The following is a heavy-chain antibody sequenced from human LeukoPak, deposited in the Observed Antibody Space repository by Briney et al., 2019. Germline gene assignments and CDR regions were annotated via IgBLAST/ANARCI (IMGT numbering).Heavy chain of an antibody. D-gene: IGHD3-22*01. CDR2: ISSSSSTI. V-gene: IGHV3-48*01. CDR1: GFTFSSYS. CDR3: AKLPSITMIVVVPDAFDI. J-gene: IGHJ3*02. Sequence: PGGSLRLSYAASGFTFSSYSMNWVRQAPGKGLEWVSYISSSSSTIYYADSVKGRFTISRDNSKNTLYLQMNSLRAEDTAVYYCAKLPSITMIVVVPDAFDIWGQGTMVTVSS.